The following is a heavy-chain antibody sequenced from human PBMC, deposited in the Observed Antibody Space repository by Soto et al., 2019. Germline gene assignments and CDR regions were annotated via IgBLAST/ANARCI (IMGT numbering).Heavy chain of an antibody. CDR2: IYYSGST. CDR1: RGPLSSISYH. D-gene: IGHD3-10*01. V-gene: IGHV4-39*01. Sequence: SSGTPSPTRTVSRGPLSSISYHRGPTRPPPRKGLEWIGSIYYSGSTYYNPSLKSRVTISVDTSKNQFSLKLSSVTAADTAVYYCARHAAPTYYYGSGSYNDYWGQGTLVTVSS. CDR3: ARHAAPTYYYGSGSYNDY. J-gene: IGHJ4*02.